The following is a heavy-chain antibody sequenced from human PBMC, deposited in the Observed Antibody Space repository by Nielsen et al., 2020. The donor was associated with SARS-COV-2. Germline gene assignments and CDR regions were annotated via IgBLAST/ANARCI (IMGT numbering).Heavy chain of an antibody. CDR3: ANDMSTEGGMDV. CDR2: ISWNSGSI. D-gene: IGHD2-2*01. Sequence: GGSLRLSCAASGFTFDDYAMHWVRQAPGKGLEWVSGISWNSGSIGYADSVKGRFTISRDNAKNSLYLQMNSLRAEDTALYYCANDMSTEGGMDVWGQGTTVTVSS. CDR1: GFTFDDYA. J-gene: IGHJ6*02. V-gene: IGHV3-9*01.